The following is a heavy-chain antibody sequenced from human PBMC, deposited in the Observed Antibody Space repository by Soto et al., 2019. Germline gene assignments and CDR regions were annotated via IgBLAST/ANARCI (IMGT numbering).Heavy chain of an antibody. D-gene: IGHD5-12*01. CDR2: ISSSSSTI. Sequence: GGSLRLSCAASGFTFSSYSMNWVRQAPGKGLEWVSYISSSSSTIYYADSVKGRFTISRDNAKNSLYLQMNSLRDEDTAVYYCARDRGSGYKHYYSYGMDVWGQGITVTVSS. V-gene: IGHV3-48*02. CDR1: GFTFSSYS. J-gene: IGHJ6*02. CDR3: ARDRGSGYKHYYSYGMDV.